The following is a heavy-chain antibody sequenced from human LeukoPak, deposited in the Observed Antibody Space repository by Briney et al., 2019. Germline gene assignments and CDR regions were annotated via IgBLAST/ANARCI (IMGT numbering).Heavy chain of an antibody. J-gene: IGHJ4*02. Sequence: KPSENLSLTCTVSGDSMRSYYWSWIRQPPGQGLEWIGYMSYIGITNYNPSLKSRVTISVDRSKNQVSLKLTSLTAADTAVYYCARTTDWGSPAYSDYWGQGTLVTVSS. D-gene: IGHD7-27*01. V-gene: IGHV4-59*12. CDR1: GDSMRSYY. CDR2: MSYIGIT. CDR3: ARTTDWGSPAYSDY.